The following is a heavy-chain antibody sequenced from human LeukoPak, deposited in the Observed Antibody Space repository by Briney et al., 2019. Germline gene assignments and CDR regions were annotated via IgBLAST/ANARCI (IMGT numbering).Heavy chain of an antibody. V-gene: IGHV3-20*04. CDR3: ARGSVQLWLRDTYYYMDV. CDR2: INWNGRIT. Sequence: SGESLRLSCAASGFTFDDYAMNWVRQVPGRGLEWVSGINWNGRITEYADSVKDRFTISRRNTKNSLYLYMNNLGGEDTALYFCARGSVQLWLRDTYYYMDVWGKGTTVTVSS. D-gene: IGHD5-18*01. J-gene: IGHJ6*03. CDR1: GFTFDDYA.